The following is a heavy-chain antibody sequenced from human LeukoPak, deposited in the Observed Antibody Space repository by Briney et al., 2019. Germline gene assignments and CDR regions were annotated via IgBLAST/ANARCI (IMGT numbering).Heavy chain of an antibody. CDR2: INPNSGGT. D-gene: IGHD6-19*01. CDR3: ARDDIAVAGYNWFDP. Sequence: GASVTVSCKASGYTFTGYYMHWVRQAPGQGLEWMGRINPNSGGTNYAQKLQGRVTMTTDTSTSTAYMELRSLRSDDTAVYYCARDDIAVAGYNWFDPWGQGTLVTVSS. V-gene: IGHV1-2*06. J-gene: IGHJ5*02. CDR1: GYTFTGYY.